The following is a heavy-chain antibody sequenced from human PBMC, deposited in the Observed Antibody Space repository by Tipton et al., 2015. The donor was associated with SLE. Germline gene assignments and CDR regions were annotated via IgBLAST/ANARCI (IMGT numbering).Heavy chain of an antibody. CDR2: VYYSGST. D-gene: IGHD5-12*01. CDR3: ARHSDYKFAGRGYYYYMDV. CDR1: GGSIRGYY. V-gene: IGHV4-59*01. J-gene: IGHJ6*03. Sequence: QLVQSGAEVKPSETLSLTCTVSGGSIRGYYWSWIRQPPGKGLEWIGHVYYSGSTGYNHSLKSRVTISVDTSKNQFSLRLSSVTAADTAVYYCARHSDYKFAGRGYYYYMDVWGKGTTVTVSS.